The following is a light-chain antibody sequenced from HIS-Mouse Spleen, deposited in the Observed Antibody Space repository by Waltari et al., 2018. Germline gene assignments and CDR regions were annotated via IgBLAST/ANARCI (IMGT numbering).Light chain of an antibody. CDR3: YSTDSSGNHRV. CDR2: EDS. CDR1: ALPKKY. V-gene: IGLV3-10*01. J-gene: IGLJ2*01. Sequence: YELTPPPSVSVSPVQTARITCSGDALPKKYAYWYQQKSGQAPVLVIYEDSKRPSGIPERFSGSSSGTMATLTISGAQVEDEADYYCYSTDSSGNHRVFGGGTKLTVL.